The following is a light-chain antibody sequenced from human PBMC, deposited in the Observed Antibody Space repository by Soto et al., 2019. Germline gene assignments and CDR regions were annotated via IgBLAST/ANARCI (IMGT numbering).Light chain of an antibody. CDR2: LGA. Sequence: DIVMTQSPLSLPVSPGETASISCRSSQSLLHSNENNYLDWYLQKPGQSPQLLIYLGANRASGVPDRFSGSGSGTDFTLKISRVEAEDVGLYYCMQALQTPITFGQGTRLEIK. CDR1: QSLLHSNENNY. V-gene: IGKV2-28*01. CDR3: MQALQTPIT. J-gene: IGKJ5*01.